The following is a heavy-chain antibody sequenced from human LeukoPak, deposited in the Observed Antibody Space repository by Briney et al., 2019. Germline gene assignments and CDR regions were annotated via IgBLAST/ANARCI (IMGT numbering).Heavy chain of an antibody. D-gene: IGHD4-17*01. CDR1: GYIFSSYG. Sequence: GGSLRLSCTASGYIFSSYGVHWVRQAPGKGLHWVTFIRYDGTNQYYADSVKGRFTVSRDNSKNTVYLQMNSLRPDDTAIYYCAKDAYGALDYWGQGTLVTVSS. CDR2: IRYDGTNQ. J-gene: IGHJ4*02. CDR3: AKDAYGALDY. V-gene: IGHV3-30*02.